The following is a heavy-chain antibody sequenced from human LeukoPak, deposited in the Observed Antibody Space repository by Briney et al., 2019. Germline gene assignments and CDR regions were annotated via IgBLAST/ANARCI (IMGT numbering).Heavy chain of an antibody. Sequence: GGSLRLSCAASGFTFNSYAMTWVRQAPGKGLEWVSAITSGGYTYYADSVKGRFTIPRDNSKNTLYLQMSNLGAEDTAVYYCTRCAAGGGSCYGWYWGQGTLVTVSS. D-gene: IGHD2-15*01. CDR2: ITSGGYT. CDR3: TRCAAGGGSCYGWY. CDR1: GFTFNSYA. V-gene: IGHV3-23*01. J-gene: IGHJ4*02.